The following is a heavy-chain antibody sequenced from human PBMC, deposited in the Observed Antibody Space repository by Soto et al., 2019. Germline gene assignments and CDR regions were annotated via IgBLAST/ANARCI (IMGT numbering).Heavy chain of an antibody. V-gene: IGHV3-23*01. D-gene: IGHD3-22*01. CDR2: ISGSGGST. CDR3: AKDHTGGDSSGYYYG. CDR1: GFTLSSYA. Sequence: GESLKISCAASGFTLSSYAMSWVRQAPGKGLEWVSAISGSGGSTYYADSVKGRFTISRDNSKNTLYLQMNSLRAEDTAVYYCAKDHTGGDSSGYYYGWGQGTLVTVSS. J-gene: IGHJ4*02.